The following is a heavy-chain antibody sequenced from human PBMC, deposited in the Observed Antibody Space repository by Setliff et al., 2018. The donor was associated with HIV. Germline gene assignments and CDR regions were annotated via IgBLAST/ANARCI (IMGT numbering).Heavy chain of an antibody. CDR1: GFTFSYFG. Sequence: GSLRLSCAAPGFTFSYFGMHWVRQAPGKGLEWVAFIQYDGRKNNYADSVKGRFTISRDNSRNTVFLQMNNLRTEDTAVYYCTRDAEGVMGDSTGSIVDYWGQGTLVTVSS. D-gene: IGHD1-26*01. CDR3: TRDAEGVMGDSTGSIVDY. J-gene: IGHJ4*02. V-gene: IGHV3-30*02. CDR2: IQYDGRKN.